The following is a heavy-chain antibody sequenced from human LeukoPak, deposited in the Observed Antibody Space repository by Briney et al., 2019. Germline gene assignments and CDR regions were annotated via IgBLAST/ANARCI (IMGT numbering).Heavy chain of an antibody. CDR1: GFTFDDYA. V-gene: IGHV3-9*03. Sequence: GGSLRLSCAASGFTFDDYAMHWVRQAPGKGLEWVSGISWNSGSIGYADSVKGRFTIPRDNAKNSLYLQMNSLRAEDMALYYCAKGKRGDYPPTDDAFDIWGQGTMVTVSS. J-gene: IGHJ3*02. D-gene: IGHD4-17*01. CDR2: ISWNSGSI. CDR3: AKGKRGDYPPTDDAFDI.